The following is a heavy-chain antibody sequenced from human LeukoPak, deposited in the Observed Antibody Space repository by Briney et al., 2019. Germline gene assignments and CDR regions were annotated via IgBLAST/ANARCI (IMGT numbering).Heavy chain of an antibody. CDR1: GFTFDDYA. J-gene: IGHJ1*01. V-gene: IGHV3-9*01. Sequence: GRSLRLSCAASGFTFDDYAMHWVRQAPGKGLEWVSGISWNSGSIGYADSVKGRFTISRDNAKNSLYLQMNSLRAEDTALYYCAKDTGYYYDSSGSLQHWGQGTLVTVSS. D-gene: IGHD3-22*01. CDR2: ISWNSGSI. CDR3: AKDTGYYYDSSGSLQH.